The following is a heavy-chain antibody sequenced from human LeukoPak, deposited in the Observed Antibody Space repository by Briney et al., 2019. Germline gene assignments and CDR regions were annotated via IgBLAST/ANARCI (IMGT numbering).Heavy chain of an antibody. D-gene: IGHD2-2*01. CDR1: GFSLSTSGVG. J-gene: IGHJ4*02. CDR3: AHSIVVVPAGGYYFDY. CDR2: IYWDDDK. Sequence: SGPTVVNPTQTLTLTCTFSGFSLSTSGVGVGWIRQPPGKALEWLALIYWDDDKRYSPSLTSWLTITKDTSKNQVVLTMTNMDPVDTATYYCAHSIVVVPAGGYYFDYWGQGTLVTVSS. V-gene: IGHV2-5*02.